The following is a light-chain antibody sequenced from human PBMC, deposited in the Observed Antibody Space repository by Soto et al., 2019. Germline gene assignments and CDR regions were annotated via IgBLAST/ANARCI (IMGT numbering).Light chain of an antibody. J-gene: IGKJ5*01. Sequence: VRLKQSPGTLSLSPGERATLSCRASQSVSSSYLAWYQQKPGQAPRLLIYDASNRATGIPARFSGSGSGTDFTLTISSLEPEDFAVYYCQQRSNWIPFGQGRLLEVK. V-gene: IGKV3D-20*02. CDR3: QQRSNWIP. CDR1: QSVSSSY. CDR2: DAS.